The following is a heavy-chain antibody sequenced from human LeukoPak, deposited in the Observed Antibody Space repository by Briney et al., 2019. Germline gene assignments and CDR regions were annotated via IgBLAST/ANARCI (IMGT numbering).Heavy chain of an antibody. CDR3: ANLLGVCTSCYLTSAGARGDAFDI. J-gene: IGHJ3*02. V-gene: IGHV3-23*01. D-gene: IGHD2-2*01. Sequence: PGGSLRLSCAASGFTFSSYAMTWVRQAPGKGLEWVSSISGRGGSAYYADSVKGRFTISRDNSKNTLYLQMNSLRAEDTALYYCANLLGVCTSCYLTSAGARGDAFDIWGQGTMVTVSS. CDR1: GFTFSSYA. CDR2: ISGRGGSA.